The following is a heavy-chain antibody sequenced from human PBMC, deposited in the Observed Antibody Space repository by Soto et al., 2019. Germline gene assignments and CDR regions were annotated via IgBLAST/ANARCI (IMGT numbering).Heavy chain of an antibody. D-gene: IGHD3-3*01. CDR1: GYTFTSYD. CDR3: ARGSISGRSDYYDFWSGYYLCAFDI. CDR2: MNPNSGNT. J-gene: IGHJ3*02. Sequence: ASVKVSCKASGYTFTSYDINWVRQATGQGLEWMGWMNPNSGNTGYAQKFQGRVTMTRNTSISTAYMELSSLRSEDTAVYYCARGSISGRSDYYDFWSGYYLCAFDIWGQGTMVTVSS. V-gene: IGHV1-8*01.